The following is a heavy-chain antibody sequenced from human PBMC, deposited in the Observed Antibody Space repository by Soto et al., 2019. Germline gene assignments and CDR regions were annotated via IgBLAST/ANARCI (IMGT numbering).Heavy chain of an antibody. CDR3: ARDTESNSYND. Sequence: ASVKACCKTSGYTFSTSGLSWVRQAPGQGLEWVGWIRPDNGNRKSAQRLQGRVTLTTDKSASTAYMELRRLTSDDTAMYYCARDTESNSYNDWGQGTLVTVSS. J-gene: IGHJ1*01. V-gene: IGHV1-18*01. CDR1: GYTFSTSG. D-gene: IGHD1-20*01. CDR2: IRPDNGNR.